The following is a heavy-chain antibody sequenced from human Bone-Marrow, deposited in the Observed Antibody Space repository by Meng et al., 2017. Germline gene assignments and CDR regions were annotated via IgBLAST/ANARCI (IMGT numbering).Heavy chain of an antibody. D-gene: IGHD3-10*01. CDR1: GGPISRYY. CDR2: IYTSGST. V-gene: IGHV4-4*07. J-gene: IGHJ6*02. Sequence: SETLSLTCTASGGPISRYYWSWIRQPAGKGLEWIGRIYTSGSTNYNPSLKSRVTMSVDTSKNQYSLKLSSVTAADTAVYYCALLWFGELLTTDYYYGMDVWGQGTMVTVSS. CDR3: ALLWFGELLTTDYYYGMDV.